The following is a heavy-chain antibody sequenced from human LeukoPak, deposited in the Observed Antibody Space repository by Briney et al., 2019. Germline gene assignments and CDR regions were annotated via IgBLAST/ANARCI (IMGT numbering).Heavy chain of an antibody. D-gene: IGHD2-2*01. V-gene: IGHV3-33*08. Sequence: GGSLRLSCAASGFTFSRYWMHWVRQAPGKGLEWVAVIWYDGSNKYYADSVKGRFTISRDNSKNTLYLQMNSLRAEDTAVYYCAREALLWYYYGMDVWGQGTTVTVSS. CDR1: GFTFSRYW. CDR2: IWYDGSNK. J-gene: IGHJ6*02. CDR3: AREALLWYYYGMDV.